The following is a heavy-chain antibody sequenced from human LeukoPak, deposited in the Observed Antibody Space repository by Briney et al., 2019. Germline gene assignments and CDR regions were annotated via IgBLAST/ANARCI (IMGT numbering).Heavy chain of an antibody. D-gene: IGHD1-20*01. J-gene: IGHJ4*02. CDR1: GFTFSSYA. CDR2: ISGSGGST. CDR3: AKFRYNWNHYFDY. Sequence: GGALRLSCAASGFTFSSYAMSWVRQAPGKGLEWVSAISGSGGSTYYADSVKGRFTISRDNSKNTLYLQMNSLRAEDTAVYYCAKFRYNWNHYFDYWGQGTLVTVSS. V-gene: IGHV3-23*01.